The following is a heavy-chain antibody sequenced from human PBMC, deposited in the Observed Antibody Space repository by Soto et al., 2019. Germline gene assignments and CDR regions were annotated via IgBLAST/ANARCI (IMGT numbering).Heavy chain of an antibody. J-gene: IGHJ6*02. CDR3: AREDRYDYYYYGMDV. CDR1: GYTFTSYG. D-gene: IGHD2-21*02. V-gene: IGHV1-18*04. CDR2: ISAYNGNT. Sequence: SVKVSCKASGYTFTSYGISWVRQAPGQGLEWMGWISAYNGNTNYAQKLQGRVTMTTDTSTSTAYMELRSLRSDDTAVYYCAREDRYDYYYYGMDVWGQGTTVTVSS.